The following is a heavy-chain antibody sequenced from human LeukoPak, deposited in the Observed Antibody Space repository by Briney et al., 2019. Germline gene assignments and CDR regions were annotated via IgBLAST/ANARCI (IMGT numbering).Heavy chain of an antibody. V-gene: IGHV3-23*01. CDR2: VSGSGGTT. CDR1: GFTFDDYA. Sequence: GRPLRLSCAASGFTFDDYAMHWVRQAPGRGLEWVSAVSGSGGTTYYADSVKGRYTIPRDNSKNTLYLQMNSLRAEDTAVYYCAKDRDSSSSAPGDYFDYWGQGTLVTVSS. CDR3: AKDRDSSSSAPGDYFDY. D-gene: IGHD6-6*01. J-gene: IGHJ4*02.